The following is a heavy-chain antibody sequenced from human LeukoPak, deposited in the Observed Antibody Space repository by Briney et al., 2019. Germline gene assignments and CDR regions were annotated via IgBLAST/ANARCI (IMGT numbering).Heavy chain of an antibody. V-gene: IGHV4-59*12. CDR3: ARGGKATVVTM. D-gene: IGHD4-23*01. J-gene: IGHJ4*02. CDR1: GGSIISNY. CDR2: IYNSGTY. Sequence: PSETLSLTCTVSGGSIISNYWSWIRQPPGKRLEWIVNIYNSGTYTYNPSLKSRLTMSVDSSKNQFSLKLTSVTAADTAVYYCARGGKATVVTMWGQGILVTVSS.